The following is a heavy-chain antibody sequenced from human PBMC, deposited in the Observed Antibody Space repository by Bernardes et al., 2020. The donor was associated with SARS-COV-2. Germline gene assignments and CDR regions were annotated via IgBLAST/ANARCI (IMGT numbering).Heavy chain of an antibody. CDR3: ARAVPSKTGYDVRVDY. CDR1: GFTFNNYW. J-gene: IGHJ4*02. D-gene: IGHD5-12*01. Sequence: GGSLRLSCAASGFTFNNYWMHWVRQAPGKGLVWVSRINSDGSRTTYADSVKGRFTISRDNAKYTLYLQMNSLRADDTAVYFCARAVPSKTGYDVRVDYWGQGTLVSV. CDR2: INSDGSRT. V-gene: IGHV3-74*01.